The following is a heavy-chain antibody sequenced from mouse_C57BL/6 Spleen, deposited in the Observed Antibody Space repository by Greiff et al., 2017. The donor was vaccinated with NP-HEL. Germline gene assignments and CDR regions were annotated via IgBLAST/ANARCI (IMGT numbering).Heavy chain of an antibody. D-gene: IGHD2-3*01. J-gene: IGHJ3*01. CDR3: AREAPIYNGYYVFAY. Sequence: QVQLQQSGPELVKPGASMKISCKASGYAFSSSWMNWVKQRPGKGLEWIGRIYPGDGDTNYNGKFKGKATLTADKSSSTAYMQLSSLTSEDSAVYFCAREAPIYNGYYVFAYWGQGTLVTVSA. V-gene: IGHV1-82*01. CDR1: GYAFSSSW. CDR2: IYPGDGDT.